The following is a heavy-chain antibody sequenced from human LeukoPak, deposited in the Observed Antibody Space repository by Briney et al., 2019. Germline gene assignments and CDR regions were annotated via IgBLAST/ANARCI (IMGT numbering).Heavy chain of an antibody. CDR2: INHSGST. CDR3: ARGVDYGDYVILNAFDI. CDR1: GGSFSGYY. J-gene: IGHJ3*02. V-gene: IGHV4-34*01. Sequence: RPSETLSLTCAVYGGSFSGYYWSWIRQPPGKGLEWIGEINHSGSTNYNPSLKSRVTISVGTSKNQFSLKLSSVTAADTAVYYCARGVDYGDYVILNAFDIWGQGTMVTVSS. D-gene: IGHD4-17*01.